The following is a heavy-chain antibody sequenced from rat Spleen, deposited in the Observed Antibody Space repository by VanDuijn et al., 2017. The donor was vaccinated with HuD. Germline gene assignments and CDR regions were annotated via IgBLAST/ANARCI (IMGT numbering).Heavy chain of an antibody. V-gene: IGHV5-29*01. CDR3: ARRGYFDY. CDR2: LSYDATAP. CDR1: GFTFRDYY. J-gene: IGHJ2*01. Sequence: EVQLVESDGGLVQPGRSLKLSCAASGFTFRDYYMAWVRQAPTKGMEWVATLSYDATAPYYRDSVKGRFTISRDNAKTTLYLQIDSLRSEDTATYYCARRGYFDYWGQGVMVTVSS.